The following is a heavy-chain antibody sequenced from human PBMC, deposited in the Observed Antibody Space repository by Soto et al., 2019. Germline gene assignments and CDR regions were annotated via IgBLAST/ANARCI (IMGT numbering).Heavy chain of an antibody. CDR2: ISGSGGST. J-gene: IGHJ3*02. Sequence: PGGSLRLSCAGSGFTFSSYAMRWVRQAPGKGLEWVSAISGSGGSTYYADSVKGRFTVSRDNSKNTLYLQMNSLRAEDTAVYYCAKVSGELGYCSGGSCGDAFDIWGQGTMVTVAS. D-gene: IGHD2-15*01. CDR3: AKVSGELGYCSGGSCGDAFDI. CDR1: GFTFSSYA. V-gene: IGHV3-23*01.